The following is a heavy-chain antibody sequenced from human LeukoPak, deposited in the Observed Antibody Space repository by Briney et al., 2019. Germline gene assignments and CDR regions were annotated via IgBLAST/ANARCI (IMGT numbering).Heavy chain of an antibody. V-gene: IGHV3-23*01. CDR2: ISGSGGST. Sequence: PGGSLRLSCTASGFTFGDYAMSWVRQAPGKGLEWVSTISGSGGSTYYADSVKGRFTISRDNSKNTLYLQMNSLRAEDTAVYYCAKGSEIAVAGPPVGYMDVWGKGTTVTVSS. J-gene: IGHJ6*03. D-gene: IGHD6-19*01. CDR3: AKGSEIAVAGPPVGYMDV. CDR1: GFTFGDYA.